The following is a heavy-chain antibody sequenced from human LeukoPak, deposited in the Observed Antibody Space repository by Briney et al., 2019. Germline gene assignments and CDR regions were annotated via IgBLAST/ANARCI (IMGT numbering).Heavy chain of an antibody. Sequence: SETLSLTXTVSGGSISSYYWSWIRQPPGKGLEWIGYIYYSGSTNCNPSLKSRVTISVDTSKNQFSLKLNSVTAADTAVYYCARAGSGNRGNMDVWGKGTTVTVS. V-gene: IGHV4-59*12. J-gene: IGHJ6*03. CDR3: ARAGSGNRGNMDV. D-gene: IGHD3-3*01. CDR1: GGSISSYY. CDR2: IYYSGST.